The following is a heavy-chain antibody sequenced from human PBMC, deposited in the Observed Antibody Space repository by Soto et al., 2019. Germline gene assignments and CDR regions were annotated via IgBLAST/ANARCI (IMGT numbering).Heavy chain of an antibody. CDR3: ARRSRIAARPAYNWFDP. J-gene: IGHJ5*02. CDR2: IYHSGST. V-gene: IGHV4-4*02. D-gene: IGHD6-6*01. Sequence: SETLSLTCAVSSGSISSSNWWSWVRQPPGKGLEWIGEIYHSGSTNYNPSLKSRVTISVDKSKNQFSLKLSSVTAADTAVYYCARRSRIAARPAYNWFDPWGQGTLVTVSS. CDR1: SGSISSSNW.